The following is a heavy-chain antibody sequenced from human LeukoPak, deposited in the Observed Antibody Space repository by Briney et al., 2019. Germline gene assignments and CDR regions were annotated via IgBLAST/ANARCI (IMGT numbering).Heavy chain of an antibody. V-gene: IGHV5-51*01. CDR3: ARQAELLHYYYYMDV. D-gene: IGHD1-26*01. CDR1: GYSFTSYW. J-gene: IGHJ6*03. CDR2: IYPGDSDT. Sequence: GESLKISCKGSGYSFTSYWIGWVRQMPGKGLEWMGIIYPGDSDTRYSPSFQGQVTISADKSISTAYLQWSSLKASDTAMYYCARQAELLHYYYYMDVWGKGTTVTVSS.